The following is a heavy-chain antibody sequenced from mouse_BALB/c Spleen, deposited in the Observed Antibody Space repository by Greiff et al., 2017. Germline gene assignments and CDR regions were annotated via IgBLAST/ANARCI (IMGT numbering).Heavy chain of an antibody. CDR1: GYTFSSYW. Sequence: VQLQQSGAELMKPGASVKISCKATGYTFSSYWIEWVKQRPGHGLEWIGEILPGSGSTNYNEKFKGKATFTADTSSNTAYMQLSSLTSEDSAVYYCARGYYRGNKSWFAYWGQGTLVTVSA. CDR2: ILPGSGST. D-gene: IGHD1-1*01. J-gene: IGHJ3*01. V-gene: IGHV1-9*01. CDR3: ARGYYRGNKSWFAY.